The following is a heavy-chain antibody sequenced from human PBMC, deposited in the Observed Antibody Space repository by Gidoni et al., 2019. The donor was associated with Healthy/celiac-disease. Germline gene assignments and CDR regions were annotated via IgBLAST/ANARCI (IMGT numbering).Heavy chain of an antibody. Sequence: EVQLVESGGVVVQPGGSLSLSCAASGFTFDDYTMHWVRQAPGKGLEWVSLISWDGGSTYYADAVKGRFTISRDNSKNSLYLQMNSLRTEDTALYYCAKGGLVTAMGTIDYWGQGTLVTVSS. J-gene: IGHJ4*02. CDR2: ISWDGGST. CDR3: AKGGLVTAMGTIDY. CDR1: GFTFDDYT. V-gene: IGHV3-43*01. D-gene: IGHD2-21*02.